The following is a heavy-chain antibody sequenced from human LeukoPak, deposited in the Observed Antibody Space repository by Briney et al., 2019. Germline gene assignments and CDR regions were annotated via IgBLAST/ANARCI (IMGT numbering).Heavy chain of an antibody. V-gene: IGHV4-31*03. CDR2: IYYGGSA. CDR1: GGAIGSDGYY. Sequence: SETLSLTCSVSGGAIGSDGYYWNWIRQHPGKGLEWIGYIYYGGSASYNPSLKSRVTISVDTSKNQFSLRLSSVTAADTAVYYCARGRFYGFSGDSWGQGSLVTVSS. D-gene: IGHD3-10*01. J-gene: IGHJ4*02. CDR3: ARGRFYGFSGDS.